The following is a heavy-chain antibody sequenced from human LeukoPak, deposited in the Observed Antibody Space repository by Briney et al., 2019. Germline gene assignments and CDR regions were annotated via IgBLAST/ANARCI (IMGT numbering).Heavy chain of an antibody. CDR1: GGSIRSYY. J-gene: IGHJ4*02. V-gene: IGHV4-59*01. D-gene: IGHD3-22*01. CDR2: IFYSGTT. CDR3: ARGGWNKFDY. Sequence: SETLSLTCTVSGGSIRSYYWSWIRQPPGKGLEWIGFIFYSGTTNYNPSLKSRVTISVDTSKNQFSLKLSSVTAADTAVYYRARGGWNKFDYWGQGTLVTVSS.